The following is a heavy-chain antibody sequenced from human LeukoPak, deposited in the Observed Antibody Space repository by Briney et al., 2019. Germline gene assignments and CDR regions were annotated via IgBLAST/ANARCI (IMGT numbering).Heavy chain of an antibody. D-gene: IGHD6-19*01. Sequence: GGSLRPSCAASGFTVSSNYMSWVRQAPGKGLEWVSVIYSGGSTYYADSVKGRFTISRDNSKNTLYLQMNSLRAEDTAVYYCAREHSSGWYGIGYWGQGTLVTVSS. CDR2: IYSGGST. CDR1: GFTVSSNY. J-gene: IGHJ4*02. V-gene: IGHV3-66*01. CDR3: AREHSSGWYGIGY.